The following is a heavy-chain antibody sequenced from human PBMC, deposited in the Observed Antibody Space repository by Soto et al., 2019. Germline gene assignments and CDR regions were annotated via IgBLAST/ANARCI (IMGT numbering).Heavy chain of an antibody. Sequence: SVKVPCKASGYTFTASGISWVLQAPGQGLEWMGWTSIYNGHTEYSPKFLGRVVMTTDTSADTAYLQWSSLKASDTAMYYCARQEMATIQGFDYWGQGTLVTVSS. D-gene: IGHD5-12*01. V-gene: IGHV1-18*01. CDR1: GYTFTASG. CDR2: TSIYNGHT. CDR3: ARQEMATIQGFDY. J-gene: IGHJ4*02.